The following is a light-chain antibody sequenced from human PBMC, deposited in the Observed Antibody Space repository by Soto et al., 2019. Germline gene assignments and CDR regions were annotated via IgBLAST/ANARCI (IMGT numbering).Light chain of an antibody. V-gene: IGKV1-5*03. CDR2: KAS. CDR1: QSISSW. J-gene: IGKJ1*01. Sequence: DIQMTQSPSTLSASVGDRVTITCRASQSISSWLAWYQQKPGKAPKLLIYKASSLESGVPSRFSGSGSGTEFTLTISSLQPDDFATYYCRQYNSYSATFGQGTKVDIK. CDR3: RQYNSYSAT.